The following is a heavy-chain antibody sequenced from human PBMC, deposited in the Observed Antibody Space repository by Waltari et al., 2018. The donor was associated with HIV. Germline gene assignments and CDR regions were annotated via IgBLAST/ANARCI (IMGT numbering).Heavy chain of an antibody. Sequence: QVHLVGSGGGVVQPGRSMRLSCVGAVYVFSDCALHWVRQAPGKGLEWVAMMAYDGSYTHYTDSVKGRFTISRDDLQNTLSLQMNSLGPEDTAVYFCARETKYTGEHYPVEYWGQGILVSVSS. D-gene: IGHD7-27*01. V-gene: IGHV3-30-3*01. CDR1: VYVFSDCA. J-gene: IGHJ4*02. CDR2: MAYDGSYT. CDR3: ARETKYTGEHYPVEY.